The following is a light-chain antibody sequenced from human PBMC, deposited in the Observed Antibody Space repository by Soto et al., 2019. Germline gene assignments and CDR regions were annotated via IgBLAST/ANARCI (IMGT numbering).Light chain of an antibody. CDR3: QSYDSSLSGWV. Sequence: QSVLTQPPSVSGAPGQRVTISCTGSSSNIGAGYDVHWYQQLPGTAPKLLIYANINRPSGVPDRFSGSKSGTSASLAITELQAEDEADYYCQSYDSSLSGWVFGGGTKLTVL. V-gene: IGLV1-40*01. J-gene: IGLJ3*02. CDR2: ANI. CDR1: SSNIGAGYD.